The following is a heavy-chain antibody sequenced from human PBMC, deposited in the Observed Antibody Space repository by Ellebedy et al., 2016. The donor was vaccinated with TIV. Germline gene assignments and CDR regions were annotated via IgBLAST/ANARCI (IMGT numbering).Heavy chain of an antibody. J-gene: IGHJ5*02. CDR3: ARVSGISVIGGNWFDP. D-gene: IGHD4-23*01. CDR2: INPNSGGT. CDR1: GYTFTSYG. V-gene: IGHV1-2*02. Sequence: AASVKVSCKASGYTFTSYGISWVRQAPGQGLEWMGWINPNSGGTDYAQKFQGRVTMTRDTSTSTAYMELSGLRSDDTAVYYCARVSGISVIGGNWFDPWGQGTLVTVSS.